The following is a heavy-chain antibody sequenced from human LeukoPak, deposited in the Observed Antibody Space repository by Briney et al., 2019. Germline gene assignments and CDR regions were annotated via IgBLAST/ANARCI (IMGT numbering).Heavy chain of an antibody. V-gene: IGHV3-74*01. CDR1: GFTFSSYW. J-gene: IGHJ6*02. CDR3: ARDRITMVPRASYYYYGMDV. D-gene: IGHD3-10*01. Sequence: GGSLRLSCAASGFTFSSYWMHWVRQAPGKGLVWVSRINSDGSSTSYADSVKGRFTISRDNAKNTLYLQMNSLRAEDTAVYYCARDRITMVPRASYYYYGMDVWGQGTTVTVSS. CDR2: INSDGSST.